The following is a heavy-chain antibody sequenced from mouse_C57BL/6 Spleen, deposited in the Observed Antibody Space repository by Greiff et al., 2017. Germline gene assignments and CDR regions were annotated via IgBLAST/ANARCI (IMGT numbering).Heavy chain of an antibody. CDR1: GYTFTSYW. V-gene: IGHV1-69*01. J-gene: IGHJ4*01. CDR2: IDPSASYT. D-gene: IGHD2-3*01. Sequence: QVQLQQPGAELVMPGASVKLSCKASGYTFTSYWMHWVKQRPGPGLEWIGEIDPSASYTNYNQKFKGKSTLTVDKSSSTAYMQLSSLTSEDSAVYYCASAGDGYYYAMDYWGQGTSVTVSS. CDR3: ASAGDGYYYAMDY.